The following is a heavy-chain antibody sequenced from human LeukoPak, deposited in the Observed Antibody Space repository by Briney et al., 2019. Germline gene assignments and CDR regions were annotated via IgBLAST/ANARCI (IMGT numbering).Heavy chain of an antibody. CDR3: AKGSGNYYYYYMDV. CDR2: ISYDGSNK. Sequence: PGGSLRLSCAASGFTFSTYAMHWVRQAPGKGLEWVAAISYDGSNKNYADSVKGRFTISRDNSKNTLYLQMNSLRAEDTAVYYCAKGSGNYYYYYMDVWGKGTTVTISS. D-gene: IGHD3-10*01. V-gene: IGHV3-30*04. J-gene: IGHJ6*03. CDR1: GFTFSTYA.